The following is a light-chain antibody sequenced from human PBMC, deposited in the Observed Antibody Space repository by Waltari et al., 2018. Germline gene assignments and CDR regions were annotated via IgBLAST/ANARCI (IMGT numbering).Light chain of an antibody. V-gene: IGLV2-14*03. CDR1: SSDVGGYNY. J-gene: IGLJ1*01. CDR3: NSYTSSSTYV. Sequence: QSALTQPASVSGSPGQSITISCTGTSSDVGGYNYVSWYHQHPGKGPKLIIYDVNNRPSGVSNRFSGSKSGNTASLTISGLQAEDEADYYCNSYTSSSTYVFGTGTKVTVL. CDR2: DVN.